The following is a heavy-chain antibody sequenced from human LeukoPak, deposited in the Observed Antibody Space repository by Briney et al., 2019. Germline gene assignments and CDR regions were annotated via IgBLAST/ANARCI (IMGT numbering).Heavy chain of an antibody. CDR3: ARALYCSGGSCYFDY. CDR1: GGTFSSYA. Sequence: GASVKVSCKASGGTFSSYAISWVRQAPGQGLEWMGGIIPIFGTANYAQKFQGRVTITTDESTSTAYMELSSLRSDDTAMFYCARALYCSGGSCYFDYWGQGTLVTVSS. D-gene: IGHD2-15*01. CDR2: IIPIFGTA. J-gene: IGHJ4*02. V-gene: IGHV1-69*05.